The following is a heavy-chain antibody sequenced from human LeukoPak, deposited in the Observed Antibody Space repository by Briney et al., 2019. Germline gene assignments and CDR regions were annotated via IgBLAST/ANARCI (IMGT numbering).Heavy chain of an antibody. CDR1: GVTVSSAY. CDR2: IYSGGST. V-gene: IGHV3-53*01. J-gene: IGHJ4*02. Sequence: QPGGSLRLSCAASGVTVSSAYMSWVRQAPGKGLEWVSVIYSGGSTYYADSVKGRFTISRDNSKNTLYLQMNSLRAEDTAVYYCARNLAAFNTGDCWGQGTLVTVSS. D-gene: IGHD6-13*01. CDR3: ARNLAAFNTGDC.